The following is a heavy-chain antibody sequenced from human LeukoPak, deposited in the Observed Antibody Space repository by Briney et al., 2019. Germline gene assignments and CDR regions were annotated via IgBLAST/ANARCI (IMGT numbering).Heavy chain of an antibody. D-gene: IGHD5-18*01. V-gene: IGHV3-7*01. CDR1: GLTFSNSW. CDR2: INPDGNKK. CDR3: ARDLAYSRLDY. Sequence: GGSLRLSCAVSGLTFSNSWMDWVRQAPGKGLEWVASINPDGNKKYSADSVKGRFTISRDNAENSLYLQMNSLRVEDTAFYYCARDLAYSRLDYWGQGMLVTVSS. J-gene: IGHJ4*02.